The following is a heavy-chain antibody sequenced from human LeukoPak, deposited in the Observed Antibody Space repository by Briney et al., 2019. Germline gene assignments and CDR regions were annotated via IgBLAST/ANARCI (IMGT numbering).Heavy chain of an antibody. CDR1: GFTFSSYA. Sequence: PGGSLRLSCATSGFTFSSYAMSWVRQAPGKGLEWVSAISGSGGSTYYADSVKGRFTISRDNSKNTLYLQMNSLRAEDTAVYYCAKDEQWLGYFDYWGQGTLVTVSS. V-gene: IGHV3-23*01. CDR2: ISGSGGST. D-gene: IGHD6-19*01. CDR3: AKDEQWLGYFDY. J-gene: IGHJ4*02.